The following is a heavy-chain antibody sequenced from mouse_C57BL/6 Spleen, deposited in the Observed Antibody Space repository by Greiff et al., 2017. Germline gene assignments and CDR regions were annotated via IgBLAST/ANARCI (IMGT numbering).Heavy chain of an antibody. D-gene: IGHD2-1*01. Sequence: VQLKESVAELVRPGASVKLSCTASGFNIKNTYMHLVKQRPEQGLEWIGRIDPANGNTKYAPKFQGKATITADTSSNTAYLQLSSLTSEDTAIYYCARGLYYGKEFAYWGQGTLVTVSA. CDR1: GFNIKNTY. CDR2: IDPANGNT. J-gene: IGHJ3*01. V-gene: IGHV14-3*01. CDR3: ARGLYYGKEFAY.